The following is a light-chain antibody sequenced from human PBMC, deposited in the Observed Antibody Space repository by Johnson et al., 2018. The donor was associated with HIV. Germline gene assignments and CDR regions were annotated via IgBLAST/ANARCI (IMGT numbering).Light chain of an antibody. CDR1: SSNIGKNY. Sequence: QSVLTQPPSMSAAPGQKVTISCSGSSSNIGKNYVSWYQHLPGTAPKLLIYENNMRPSGIPDRFSGSKSGTSATLGIAGLQTGDEADYYCGTWDNSLSTGAVFGTGTKVTVL. J-gene: IGLJ1*01. CDR2: ENN. V-gene: IGLV1-51*02. CDR3: GTWDNSLSTGAV.